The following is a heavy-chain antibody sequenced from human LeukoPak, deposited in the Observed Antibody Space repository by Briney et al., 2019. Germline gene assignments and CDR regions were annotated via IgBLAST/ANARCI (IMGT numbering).Heavy chain of an antibody. CDR3: ARVGERQYAYFDY. Sequence: GRSLRLSCAASGFTISSYAMHLVRQAPGKGLEWVAVISYDGSNKYYADSVKGRFTISRDNSKNTLYLQMNSLRAEDTAVYYCARVGERQYAYFDYWGQGTLVTVSS. CDR1: GFTISSYA. D-gene: IGHD3-10*01. J-gene: IGHJ4*02. V-gene: IGHV3-30-3*01. CDR2: ISYDGSNK.